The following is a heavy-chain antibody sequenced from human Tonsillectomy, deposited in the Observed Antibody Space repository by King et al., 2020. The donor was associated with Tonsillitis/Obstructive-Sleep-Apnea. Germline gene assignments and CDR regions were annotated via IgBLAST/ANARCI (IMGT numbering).Heavy chain of an antibody. CDR3: ASLWGLDY. D-gene: IGHD3-10*01. Sequence: AGLLKPSETLSLTCAVYGGSFSVYYWSWIRQPPGKGLEWIGEINHSGSTNYNPSLKSRVTISVDTSKNQVSLKLSSVTAADTAVYYCASLWGLDYWGQGTLVTVSS. V-gene: IGHV4-34*01. CDR1: GGSFSVYY. J-gene: IGHJ4*02. CDR2: INHSGST.